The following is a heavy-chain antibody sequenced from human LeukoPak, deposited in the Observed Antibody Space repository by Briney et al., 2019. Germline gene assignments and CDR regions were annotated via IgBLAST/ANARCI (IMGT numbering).Heavy chain of an antibody. J-gene: IGHJ4*02. Sequence: SVKVSCKASGGTFSSYAISWVRQGPGQGLEWMGGIIPIFGTANYAQKFQGRVTITADESTSTAYMELSSLRSEDTAVYYCALGGFGETSPFDYWGQGTLVTVSS. CDR1: GGTFSSYA. CDR3: ALGGFGETSPFDY. D-gene: IGHD3-10*01. CDR2: IIPIFGTA. V-gene: IGHV1-69*13.